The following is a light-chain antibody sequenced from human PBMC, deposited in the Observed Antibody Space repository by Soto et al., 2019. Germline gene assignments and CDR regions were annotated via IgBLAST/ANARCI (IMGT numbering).Light chain of an antibody. CDR1: SSDVGSYNL. J-gene: IGLJ1*01. Sequence: QSALTQPASVSGSPGQSITISCTGTSSDVGSYNLVSWYQQYPGKAPKPMIYDGSKRPSGVSNRFSGSKSGNTASLTISGLQAEDEADYYCCSYARSSTYVFGTGTKLTVL. CDR3: CSYARSSTYV. V-gene: IGLV2-23*01. CDR2: DGS.